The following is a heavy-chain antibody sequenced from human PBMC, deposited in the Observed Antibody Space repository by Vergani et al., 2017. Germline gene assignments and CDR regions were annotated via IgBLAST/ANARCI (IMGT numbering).Heavy chain of an antibody. CDR2: IKQDGSEK. V-gene: IGHV3-7*01. Sequence: EVQLVESGGGLVQPGGSLRLSCAASGFTFSSYWMSWVRQAPGTGLEWVANIKQDGSEKYYVDSVKGRFTISRDNAKNSLYLQMNSLRAEDTAVYYCARDRGSGAFDYWGQGTLVTVSS. D-gene: IGHD6-19*01. CDR3: ARDRGSGAFDY. CDR1: GFTFSSYW. J-gene: IGHJ4*02.